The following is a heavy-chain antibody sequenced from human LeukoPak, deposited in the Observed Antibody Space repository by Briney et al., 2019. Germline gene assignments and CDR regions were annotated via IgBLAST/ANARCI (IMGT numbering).Heavy chain of an antibody. J-gene: IGHJ4*02. CDR2: INHSGST. CDR1: GGSFSGYY. Sequence: SETLSLTCAVYGGSFSGYYWSWIRQPPGKGLEWIGEINHSGSTNYNPSLKSRVTISVDTSKNQFSLKLSSVTAADTAVYYCARRNYYGSGSLMGRLDYWGQGTLVTVSS. CDR3: ARRNYYGSGSLMGRLDY. V-gene: IGHV4-34*01. D-gene: IGHD3-10*01.